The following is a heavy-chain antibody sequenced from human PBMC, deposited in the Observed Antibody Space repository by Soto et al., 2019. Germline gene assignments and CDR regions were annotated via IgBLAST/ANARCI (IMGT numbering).Heavy chain of an antibody. J-gene: IGHJ4*02. Sequence: PGGSLRLSCAASGFTFSSYWMHWVRQAPGKGLVWVSRINTDGSTTNYADSVKGRFTISRDTARDTLYLQMNSLRAEDTAVYYCAKEADIRGYCPDYWSQGTQVTVSS. D-gene: IGHD3-22*01. CDR3: AKEADIRGYCPDY. CDR1: GFTFSSYW. CDR2: INTDGSTT. V-gene: IGHV3-74*01.